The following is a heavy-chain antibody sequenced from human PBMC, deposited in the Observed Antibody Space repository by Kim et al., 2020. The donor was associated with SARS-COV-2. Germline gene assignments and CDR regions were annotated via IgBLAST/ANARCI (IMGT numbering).Heavy chain of an antibody. CDR2: IYYSGST. Sequence: SETLSLTCTVSGGSISSSSYYWGWIRQPPGKGLEWIGSIYYSGSTYYNPSLKSRVTISVDTSKNQFSLKLSSVTAADTAVYYCARRFASGGFDPWGQGT. J-gene: IGHJ5*02. CDR3: ARRFASGGFDP. D-gene: IGHD3-10*01. V-gene: IGHV4-39*01. CDR1: GGSISSSSYY.